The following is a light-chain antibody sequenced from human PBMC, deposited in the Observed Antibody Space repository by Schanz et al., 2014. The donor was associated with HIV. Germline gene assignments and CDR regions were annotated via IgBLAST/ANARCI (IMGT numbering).Light chain of an antibody. CDR1: SNDVGGYNF. CDR3: SSYAATSNVL. J-gene: IGLJ3*02. V-gene: IGLV2-8*01. Sequence: QSALTQPRSVSGSPGQSVTISCTGTSNDVGGYNFVSWYQEHPGKAPKLIIYDVTKRPSGVPDRFSGSKSGNTASLTVSGLQAEDEADYYCSSYAATSNVLFGGGTKLTVL. CDR2: DVT.